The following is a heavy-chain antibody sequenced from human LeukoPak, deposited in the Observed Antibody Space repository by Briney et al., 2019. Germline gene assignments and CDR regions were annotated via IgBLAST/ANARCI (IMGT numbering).Heavy chain of an antibody. J-gene: IGHJ6*02. CDR1: GYTFTSYG. D-gene: IGHD2-2*01. Sequence: ASVKVSCKASGYTFTSYGISWVRQAPGQGVEWMGWVSAYNGNTNYAQKLQGRVTMTTDTSTSTAYMELRSLRSDDTAVYYCARSSSRVYYYYGMDVWGQGTTVTVSS. CDR3: ARSSSRVYYYYGMDV. CDR2: VSAYNGNT. V-gene: IGHV1-18*01.